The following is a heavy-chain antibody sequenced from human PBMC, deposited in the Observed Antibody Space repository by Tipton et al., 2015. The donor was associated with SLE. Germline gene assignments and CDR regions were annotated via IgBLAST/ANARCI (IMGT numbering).Heavy chain of an antibody. CDR3: ARHPHDYFDY. J-gene: IGHJ4*02. V-gene: IGHV4-59*11. CDR2: IHYSGTT. Sequence: GLVKPSETLSLTCTVSGGSITNHYWNWIRQPPGKGLEWIGYIHYSGTTHDNPSLRSRVTMSVDMSKNQFSLRLTSVTAADTAAYYCARHPHDYFDYWGQGTLVTVSP. CDR1: GGSITNHY.